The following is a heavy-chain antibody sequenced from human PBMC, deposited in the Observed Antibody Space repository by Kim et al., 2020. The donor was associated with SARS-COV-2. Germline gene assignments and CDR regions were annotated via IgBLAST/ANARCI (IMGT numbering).Heavy chain of an antibody. J-gene: IGHJ4*02. CDR2: IDPSDSYT. V-gene: IGHV5-10-1*01. CDR1: GYSFTSYW. CDR3: ARPIGGSWYGVDY. D-gene: IGHD6-13*01. Sequence: GGSLKISCKGSGYSFTSYWISWVRQMPGKGLEWMGRIDPSDSYTNYSPSFQGHVTISADKSISTAYLQWSSLKASDTAMYYCARPIGGSWYGVDYWGQGTLVTVSS.